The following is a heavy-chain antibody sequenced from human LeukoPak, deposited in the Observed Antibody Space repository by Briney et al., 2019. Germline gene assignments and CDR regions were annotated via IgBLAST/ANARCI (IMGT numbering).Heavy chain of an antibody. CDR2: IWYDGSEK. CDR1: GFTFSTYG. Sequence: GGSLRLSCAASGFTFSTYGMHWVRQAPGKGLEWVAVIWYDGSEKYCADSVKGRFTISRDNSKNTLYLEMNSLRVEDTAVYYCAKDGYSGYDGNLDHWGQGTLVTVSS. J-gene: IGHJ4*02. D-gene: IGHD5-12*01. CDR3: AKDGYSGYDGNLDH. V-gene: IGHV3-33*03.